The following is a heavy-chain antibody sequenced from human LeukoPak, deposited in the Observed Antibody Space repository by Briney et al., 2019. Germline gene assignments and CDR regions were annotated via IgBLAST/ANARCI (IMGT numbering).Heavy chain of an antibody. CDR3: ARARGDLYYFDY. Sequence: EGSLRLSCAASGFPFSYYGFHWVRQAPGKGLEWVSGINWNGGSTGYADSVKGRFTISRDNAKNSLYLQMNSLRAEDTALYYCARARGDLYYFDYWGQGTLVTVSS. CDR1: GFPFSYYG. CDR2: INWNGGST. D-gene: IGHD2-21*02. J-gene: IGHJ4*02. V-gene: IGHV3-20*04.